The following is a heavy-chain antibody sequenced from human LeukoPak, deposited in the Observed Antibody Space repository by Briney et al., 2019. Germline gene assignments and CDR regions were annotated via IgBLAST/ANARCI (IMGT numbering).Heavy chain of an antibody. J-gene: IGHJ4*01. Sequence: SETLSLTCTVSGGSISSYYWSWIRQPPGKGLEWIGYVYHSGSTNYNPSLKSRVTISVDTSRDQVSLMLSSVTAADTAVYYCARAGPSYPKRYSFDYWGHGTLVTVSS. CDR1: GGSISSYY. D-gene: IGHD5-12*01. CDR3: ARAGPSYPKRYSFDY. CDR2: VYHSGST. V-gene: IGHV4-59*01.